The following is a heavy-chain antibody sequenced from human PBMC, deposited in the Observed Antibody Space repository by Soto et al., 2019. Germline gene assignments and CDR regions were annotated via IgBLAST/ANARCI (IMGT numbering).Heavy chain of an antibody. D-gene: IGHD3-10*01. J-gene: IGHJ4*02. CDR3: ATTYFFGSGSGY. CDR2: IYYSGST. Sequence: QLQLQESGPGLVKPSETLSLTCTVSGGSISSSSYYWGWIRQPPGKGLEWIGSIYYSGSTYYNPSLESRVTISVDTSKNQFSLKLTSVTAADTAVYYCATTYFFGSGSGYWGQGTLVTVSS. CDR1: GGSISSSSYY. V-gene: IGHV4-39*01.